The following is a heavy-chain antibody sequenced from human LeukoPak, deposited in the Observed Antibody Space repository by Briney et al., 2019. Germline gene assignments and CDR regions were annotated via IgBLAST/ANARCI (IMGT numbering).Heavy chain of an antibody. CDR3: AREGGPYRPLDY. CDR2: VNLQGST. V-gene: IGHV4-4*02. CDR1: GGSITNANY. J-gene: IGHJ4*02. Sequence: PSGTLSLTCGVSGGSITNANYWTWVRQPPGKGLEWIGEVNLQGSTNYNPSLMGRVAISVDTSENHISLQLTSVTAADTAVYYCAREGGPYRPLDYSGQGTLVTVSS.